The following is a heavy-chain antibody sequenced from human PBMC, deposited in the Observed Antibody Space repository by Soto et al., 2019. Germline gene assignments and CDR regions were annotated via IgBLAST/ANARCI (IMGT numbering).Heavy chain of an antibody. V-gene: IGHV4-4*02. CDR1: GGTVASSHW. CDR2: VYHTGDT. Sequence: QVQLQESGPRLVKPSGSLSLTCGVSGGTVASSHWGRWVRQSPGGGLEWIGNVYHTGDTNFNPSRQSRVTTSEDKSNNQFALRLHSLTAAATAVYFCAREIGTAGGNNYFDPWGPGTLVTVSS. J-gene: IGHJ5*02. D-gene: IGHD2-21*02. CDR3: AREIGTAGGNNYFDP.